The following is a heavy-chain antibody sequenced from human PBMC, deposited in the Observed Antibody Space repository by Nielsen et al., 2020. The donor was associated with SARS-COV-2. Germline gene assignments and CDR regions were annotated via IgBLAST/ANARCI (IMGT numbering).Heavy chain of an antibody. V-gene: IGHV4-59*08. Sequence: SETLSLTCTVSGGSISSYYWNWIRQAPGKALEWIGYIYYTGSTYYNPPLQSRLTISLDTSKNQFSLRLSSVTAADTAVYYCARRIVSIRRVGADNWFDPWGQGTLVTVSS. CDR1: GGSISSYY. CDR2: IYYTGST. J-gene: IGHJ5*02. CDR3: ARRIVSIRRVGADNWFDP. D-gene: IGHD5/OR15-5a*01.